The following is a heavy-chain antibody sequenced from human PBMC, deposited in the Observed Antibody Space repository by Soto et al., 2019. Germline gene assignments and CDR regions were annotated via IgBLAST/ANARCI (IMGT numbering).Heavy chain of an antibody. CDR1: GYIFTSYW. V-gene: IGHV5-51*01. D-gene: IGHD6-6*01. Sequence: AESLKISCNGSGYIFTSYWIGWVRQMPGKGLEWMGIIYPGDSDTRYSPSFQGQVTISADKSISTAYLQWSSLKASDTAMYYCARRVAARGELRDAFDIWGQGTMVTVSS. CDR2: IYPGDSDT. J-gene: IGHJ3*02. CDR3: ARRVAARGELRDAFDI.